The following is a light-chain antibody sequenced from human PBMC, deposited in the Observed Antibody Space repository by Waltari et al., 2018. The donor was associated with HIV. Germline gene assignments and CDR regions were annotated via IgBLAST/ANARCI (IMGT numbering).Light chain of an antibody. V-gene: IGLV1-44*01. CDR2: SNN. CDR3: AAWDDSLSEV. CDR1: TSTSGSNT. Sequence: QSVLTQPPSASQTPGKSVPSACSASTSTSGSNTQTCNQHPPGTAPKLLIYSNNQRPSGVPDRFSGSKSGTSASLAISGRQSEDEADYYCAAWDDSLSEVFGGGTKLTVL. J-gene: IGLJ2*01.